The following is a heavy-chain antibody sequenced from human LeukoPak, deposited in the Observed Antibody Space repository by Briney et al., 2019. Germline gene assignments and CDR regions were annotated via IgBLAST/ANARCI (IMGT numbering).Heavy chain of an antibody. Sequence: GGSLRLSCAASRFTLDDYAMHWGRHAPGKGLEWVSGISWNSGSIGYADSVKGRFTISRDNAKNSLYLQMNSLRAEDMALYYCAKDGGLAAADSWGQGTLVTVSS. V-gene: IGHV3-9*03. CDR2: ISWNSGSI. D-gene: IGHD6-13*01. CDR1: RFTLDDYA. CDR3: AKDGGLAAADS. J-gene: IGHJ4*02.